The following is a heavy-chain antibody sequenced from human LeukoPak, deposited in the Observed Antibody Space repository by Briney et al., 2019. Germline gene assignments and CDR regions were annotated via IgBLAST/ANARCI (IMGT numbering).Heavy chain of an antibody. CDR3: ATSGGWYRFEY. CDR2: IYYGGTT. V-gene: IGHV4-59*08. CDR1: GGSISNDY. D-gene: IGHD3-10*01. J-gene: IGHJ4*02. Sequence: SETLSLTCTVSGGSISNDYWSWIRQPPGKGLEWIGHIYYGGTTDYNPSLKSRVIISLDTSKNQISLKLSSVTAADTAVYYCATSGGWYRFEYWGQGTLVTVSS.